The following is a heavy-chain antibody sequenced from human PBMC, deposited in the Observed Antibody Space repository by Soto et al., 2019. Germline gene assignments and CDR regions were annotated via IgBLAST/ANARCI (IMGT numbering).Heavy chain of an antibody. CDR3: VRRDRPTKTVVAINSFDI. V-gene: IGHV3-11*01. Sequence: KPGGSLRLSCAASGFTFSDYYMSWIRQAPGKGLEWVSYISSSGSIIYYTDSVKGRFTISRDNAKNSLYLQMNSLRAEDTAVYYCVRRDRPTKTVVAINSFDIWGRGTMVTVSS. J-gene: IGHJ3*02. CDR2: ISSSGSII. CDR1: GFTFSDYY. D-gene: IGHD3-22*01.